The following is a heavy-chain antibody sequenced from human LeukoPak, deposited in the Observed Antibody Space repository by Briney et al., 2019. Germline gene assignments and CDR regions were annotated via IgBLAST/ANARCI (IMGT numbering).Heavy chain of an antibody. D-gene: IGHD2-2*02. V-gene: IGHV3-7*01. J-gene: IGHJ5*02. CDR3: ARERDCSSTSCYIFNLGLNWFDP. Sequence: PGGSLRLSCAASGFTFSSYWMSWVRQAPGKGLEWVANIKQDGSEKYYVDSVKGRFTISRDNAKNSLYLQMNSLRAEDTAVYYCARERDCSSTSCYIFNLGLNWFDPWGQGTLVTVSS. CDR2: IKQDGSEK. CDR1: GFTFSSYW.